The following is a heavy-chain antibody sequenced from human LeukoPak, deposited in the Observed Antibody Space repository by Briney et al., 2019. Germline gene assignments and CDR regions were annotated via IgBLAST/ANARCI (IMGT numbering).Heavy chain of an antibody. J-gene: IGHJ5*02. D-gene: IGHD6-6*01. CDR3: ASQYRSSSGWFDP. CDR2: IYYSGST. V-gene: IGHV4-39*07. CDR1: GGSLSSSSYY. Sequence: SETLSLTCTVSGGSLSSSSYYWGWIRQPPGKGLEWIGSIYYSGSTYYNPSLKRRVTISVDTSKNQFSLKLSSVTAADTAVYYCASQYRSSSGWFDPWGQGTLVTVSS.